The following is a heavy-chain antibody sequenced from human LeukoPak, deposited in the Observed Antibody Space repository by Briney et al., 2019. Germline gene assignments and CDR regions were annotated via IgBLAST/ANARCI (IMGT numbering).Heavy chain of an antibody. D-gene: IGHD6-6*01. CDR1: GGPISSYY. CDR3: ARDVTAARLRWFDP. CDR2: IYYSGST. J-gene: IGHJ5*02. Sequence: PSETLSLTCTVSGGPISSYYWRWLRQPPGKGLEWIGHIYYSGSTNYNPSLKNRVTTSVETSTNQSSLTLSSVAAADTAVYYCARDVTAARLRWFDPWGQGTLVTVSS. V-gene: IGHV4-59*01.